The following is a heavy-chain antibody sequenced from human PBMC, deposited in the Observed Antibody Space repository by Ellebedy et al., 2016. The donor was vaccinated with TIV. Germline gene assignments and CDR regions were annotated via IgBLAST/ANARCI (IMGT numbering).Heavy chain of an antibody. CDR2: INPADSDT. D-gene: IGHD3-10*01. CDR1: GFTFANYW. J-gene: IGHJ4*02. Sequence: GESLKISCQGSGFTFANYWIGWVRQMPGKGPEWMGIINPADSDTRNSPSFQGQVTISADKSISTAYLQWSSLKASDTAMYYCARRLYYDSGSYVDYWGRGTLVTVSP. V-gene: IGHV5-51*01. CDR3: ARRLYYDSGSYVDY.